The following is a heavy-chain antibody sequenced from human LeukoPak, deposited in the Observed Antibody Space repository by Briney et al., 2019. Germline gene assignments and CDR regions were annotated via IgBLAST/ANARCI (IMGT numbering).Heavy chain of an antibody. D-gene: IGHD6-19*01. V-gene: IGHV5-51*01. J-gene: IGHJ6*02. Sequence: GESLKISCQISGYSFTTYWIGWVRQMPGKGLEWMGIIYPADSDTRYSPSFQGQVTISADKSISTAYLQWSSLKASDTAMYYCARQKGSGWSNYYYGMDVWGQGTTVTVSS. CDR2: IYPADSDT. CDR3: ARQKGSGWSNYYYGMDV. CDR1: GYSFTTYW.